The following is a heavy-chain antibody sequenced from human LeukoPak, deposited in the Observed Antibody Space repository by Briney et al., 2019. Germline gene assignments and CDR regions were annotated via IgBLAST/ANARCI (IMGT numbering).Heavy chain of an antibody. CDR2: IYPGDSDT. V-gene: IGHV5-51*01. CDR1: GYSFNRYW. CDR3: AGHDCSGGSCYGWFDP. Sequence: GESLKISCKGSGYSFNRYWIGWVRQMPGKGLEWMGVIYPGDSDTTYSPSFQGQVTISADKSISTAFLQWSSLKASDTAMYYCAGHDCSGGSCYGWFDPWGQGTLVTVSS. J-gene: IGHJ5*02. D-gene: IGHD2-15*01.